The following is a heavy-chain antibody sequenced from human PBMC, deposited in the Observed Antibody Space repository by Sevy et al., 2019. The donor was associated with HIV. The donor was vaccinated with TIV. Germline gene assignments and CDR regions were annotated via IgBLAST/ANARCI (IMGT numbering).Heavy chain of an antibody. CDR2: IYYSGST. CDR3: ARELSNSLDY. J-gene: IGHJ4*02. D-gene: IGHD4-4*01. V-gene: IGHV4-39*01. CDR1: GGSISSSSYY. Sequence: SETLSLTCTVSGGSISSSSYYWGWIRQPPGKGLEWIGSIYYSGSTYYNPSLKSRVTISVDTSKNQFSLKLGSVTAADTAVYYCARELSNSLDYWGQGTLVTVSS.